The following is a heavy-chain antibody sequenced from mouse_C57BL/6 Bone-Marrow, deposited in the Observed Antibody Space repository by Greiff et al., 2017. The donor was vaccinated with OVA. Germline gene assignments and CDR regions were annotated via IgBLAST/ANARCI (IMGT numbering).Heavy chain of an antibody. J-gene: IGHJ2*01. Sequence: VQLQQSGPELVKPGASVKISCKASGYTLTDYYMNWVKQSHGKSLEWIGDINPNNGGTSYNQKFKGKATLTVDKSSSTAYMELRSLTSEDSAVYYCARSPWWGQGTTLTVSS. CDR2: INPNNGGT. V-gene: IGHV1-26*01. CDR3: ARSPW. CDR1: GYTLTDYY.